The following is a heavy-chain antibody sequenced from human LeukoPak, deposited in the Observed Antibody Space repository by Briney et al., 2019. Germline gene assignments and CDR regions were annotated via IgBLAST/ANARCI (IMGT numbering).Heavy chain of an antibody. D-gene: IGHD3-10*01. CDR1: GGSLSTHH. V-gene: IGHV4-59*11. J-gene: IGHJ4*02. Sequence: PSETLSLTCVVSGGSLSTHHWSWIRQSPGRGLEWIGYISDSGSTNYNPSLKSRVTISVDTSKNQFSLKLSSVTAADTAVYYCARIYPHGSGPAWGQGTLVTVSS. CDR2: ISDSGST. CDR3: ARIYPHGSGPA.